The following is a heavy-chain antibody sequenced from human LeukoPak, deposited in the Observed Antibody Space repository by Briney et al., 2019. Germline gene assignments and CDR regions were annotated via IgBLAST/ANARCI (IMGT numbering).Heavy chain of an antibody. CDR3: ARHPFATPFDS. V-gene: IGHV4-59*08. J-gene: IGHJ4*02. CDR1: GGSIFNYY. CDR2: IYHSGDT. Sequence: PSETLSLTCTVSGGSIFNYYWSWIRQPPGKGLEWIGCIYHSGDTNHNPSLKSRVTISTDTSKNQFSLELRSVTAADTAVYYCARHPFATPFDSWGQGILVTVSS. D-gene: IGHD2-15*01.